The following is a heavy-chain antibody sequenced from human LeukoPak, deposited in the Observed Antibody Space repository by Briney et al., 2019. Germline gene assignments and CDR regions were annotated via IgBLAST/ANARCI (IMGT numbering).Heavy chain of an antibody. J-gene: IGHJ4*02. V-gene: IGHV4-39*07. D-gene: IGHD3-22*01. Sequence: SETLSLTCTVSGGPISSSSYYWGWIRQPPGKGLEWIGSIYYSGSTYYNPSLKSRATISVDTSKNQFSLKLSSVTAADTAVYYCARPYDSSGYYYQSWGQGTLVTVSS. CDR1: GGPISSSSYY. CDR3: ARPYDSSGYYYQS. CDR2: IYYSGST.